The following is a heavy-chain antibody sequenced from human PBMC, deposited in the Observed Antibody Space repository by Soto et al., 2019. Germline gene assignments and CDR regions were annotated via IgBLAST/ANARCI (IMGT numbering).Heavy chain of an antibody. CDR2: ISGSGGST. CDR3: AKVDCSSTSCERIKSYYYYYMDV. V-gene: IGHV3-23*01. J-gene: IGHJ6*03. Sequence: GGSLRLSCAASGFTFSSYAMSWVRQAPGKGLEWVSAISGSGGSTYYADSVKGRFTISRDNSKNTLYLQMNSLRAEDTAVYYCAKVDCSSTSCERIKSYYYYYMDVWGKGTTVTVSS. D-gene: IGHD2-2*01. CDR1: GFTFSSYA.